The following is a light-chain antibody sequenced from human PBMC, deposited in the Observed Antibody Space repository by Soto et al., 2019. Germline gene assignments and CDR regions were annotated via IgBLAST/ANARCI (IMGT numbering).Light chain of an antibody. J-gene: IGKJ2*01. V-gene: IGKV3-15*01. CDR2: GAS. CDR1: QSVSTN. Sequence: EIVMTQSPATLSVSPGERATLSCRASQSVSTNLAWYQQKPGQAPRLLIYGASTRATGIPGRFSGSGSGTEFTLTISSLQSEDFAVYFCQQYSNWPLTFGQGTKLEIK. CDR3: QQYSNWPLT.